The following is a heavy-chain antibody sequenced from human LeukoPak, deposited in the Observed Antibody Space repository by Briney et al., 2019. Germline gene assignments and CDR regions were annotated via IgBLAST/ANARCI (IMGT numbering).Heavy chain of an antibody. D-gene: IGHD3-22*01. CDR3: ARDQIPYYYDSSGYYGISD. CDR2: FDPEDGET. CDR1: GYTLTELS. V-gene: IGHV1-24*01. J-gene: IGHJ4*02. Sequence: ASVKVSCKVSGYTLTELSMHWVRQAPGKGLEWMGGFDPEDGETIYAQKLQGRVTMTTDTSTSTAYMELRSLRSDDTAVYYCARDQIPYYYDSSGYYGISDWGQGTLVTVSS.